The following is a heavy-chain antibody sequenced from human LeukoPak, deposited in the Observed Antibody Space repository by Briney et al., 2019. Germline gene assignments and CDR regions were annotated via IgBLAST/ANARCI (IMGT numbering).Heavy chain of an antibody. V-gene: IGHV4-38-2*02. J-gene: IGHJ4*02. CDR1: GYSISSGYY. Sequence: SETLSLTCTVSGYSISSGYYWGWIRPPPGKGLEWIGSIYHSGSTYYNPSLKSRVTISVDTSKNQFSLKLSSVTAADTAVYYCARTTVTTPDYWGQGTLVTVSS. CDR2: IYHSGST. D-gene: IGHD4-11*01. CDR3: ARTTVTTPDY.